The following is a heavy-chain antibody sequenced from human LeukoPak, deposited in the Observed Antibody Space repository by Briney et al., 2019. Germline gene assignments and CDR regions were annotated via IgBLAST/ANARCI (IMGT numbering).Heavy chain of an antibody. J-gene: IGHJ6*02. V-gene: IGHV3-13*01. CDR3: ARDGGGDHGGDFYYRKEV. D-gene: IGHD4-17*01. CDR2: IGTAGDT. CDR1: GFTFSNYD. Sequence: GGSLRLSCAASGFTFSNYDMHWVRQVTGKGLEWVAAIGTAGDTYYPGSVKGRFTISRENAKISLYLQMNSLRAGDTAVYYCARDGGGDHGGDFYYRKEVWGQGTKVNVSS.